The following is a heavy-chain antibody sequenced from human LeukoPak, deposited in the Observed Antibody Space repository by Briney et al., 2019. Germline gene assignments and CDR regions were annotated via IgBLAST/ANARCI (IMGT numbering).Heavy chain of an antibody. J-gene: IGHJ4*02. CDR2: IYSGGST. CDR1: GFTVSSNY. Sequence: GGPLRLSCAASGFTVSSNYMSWVRQAPGKGLEWVSVIYSGGSTYYADSVKGRFTISRDNSKNTLYLQMNSLRAEDTAMYYCARFKSAAGMGYFDYWGQGTLVTVSS. D-gene: IGHD6-13*01. V-gene: IGHV3-66*01. CDR3: ARFKSAAGMGYFDY.